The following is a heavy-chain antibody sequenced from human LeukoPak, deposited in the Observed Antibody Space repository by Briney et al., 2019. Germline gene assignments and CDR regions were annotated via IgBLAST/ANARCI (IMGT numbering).Heavy chain of an antibody. CDR3: AKAREPYSSSWYYFDY. CDR1: GFTSSSYG. D-gene: IGHD6-13*01. J-gene: IGHJ4*02. CDR2: ISYDGSNK. Sequence: GGSLRLSGAASGFTSSSYGMHWVRQAPGKGLEWVAVISYDGSNKYYADSVKDRFTISRDNSKNTLYLQMNSLRAEDTAVYYCAKAREPYSSSWYYFDYWGQGTLVTVSS. V-gene: IGHV3-30*18.